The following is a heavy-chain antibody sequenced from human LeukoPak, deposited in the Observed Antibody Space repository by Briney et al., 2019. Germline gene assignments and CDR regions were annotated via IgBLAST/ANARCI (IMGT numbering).Heavy chain of an antibody. D-gene: IGHD5-18*01. CDR2: MITSGGT. Sequence: SETLSLTCTVSGDSIISYYWSWIRQPAGKGLEWIGRMITSGGTDYNPSPKSRLTMSLDMSKNQFSLKLNSVTAADTAVYYCARQGYSYPNFVPSEFDSWGQGTLVTVSS. V-gene: IGHV4-4*07. J-gene: IGHJ4*02. CDR3: ARQGYSYPNFVPSEFDS. CDR1: GDSIISYY.